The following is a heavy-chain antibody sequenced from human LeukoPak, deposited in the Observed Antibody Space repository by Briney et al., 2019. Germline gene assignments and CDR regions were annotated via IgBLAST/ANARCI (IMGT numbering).Heavy chain of an antibody. V-gene: IGHV4-61*01. CDR1: GDSVSSGNYY. J-gene: IGHJ4*02. D-gene: IGHD3-22*01. CDR2: MSPSGTT. Sequence: SETLSLTCTVSGDSVSSGNYYLSWIRQPPGKGLDWITYMSPSGTTKYNPSLKSRVTTSVDASRTQFSLRLSSVTAADTAVYYCARGQDDRSGTFDYWGQGILVTVSS. CDR3: ARGQDDRSGTFDY.